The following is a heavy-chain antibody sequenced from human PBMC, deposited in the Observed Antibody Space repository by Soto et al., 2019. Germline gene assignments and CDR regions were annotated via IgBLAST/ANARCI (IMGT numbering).Heavy chain of an antibody. V-gene: IGHV3-15*01. D-gene: IGHD3-10*01. CDR2: IKSKLDGGAT. CDR3: TTDPSPRIEESVTLDN. Sequence: GGSLRLSCAASGFVFSHAWMSWVRQAPGKGLEWVGRIKSKLDGGATDYAAPVKGRFTISRDDFKDILYLQMSSLKTEDTAIYFCTTDPSPRIEESVTLDNWGQGTLVTVSS. J-gene: IGHJ4*02. CDR1: GFVFSHAW.